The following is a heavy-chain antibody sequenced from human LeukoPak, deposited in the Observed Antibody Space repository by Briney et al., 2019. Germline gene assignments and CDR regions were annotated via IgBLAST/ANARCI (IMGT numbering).Heavy chain of an antibody. V-gene: IGHV3-21*01. CDR2: ISSSSSYI. D-gene: IGHD6-6*01. CDR3: ARDRGSSFDY. CDR1: GFTFRSYS. J-gene: IGHJ4*02. Sequence: GGSLRLSSAASGFTFRSYSMNWVRQAPGKGLEWVSSISSSSSYIYYADSVKGRFTISRDNAKNSLYLQMNSLRAEDTAVYYCARDRGSSFDYWGQGTLVTVSS.